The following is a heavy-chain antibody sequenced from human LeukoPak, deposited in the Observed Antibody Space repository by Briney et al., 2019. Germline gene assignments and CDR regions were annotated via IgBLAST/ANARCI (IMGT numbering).Heavy chain of an antibody. V-gene: IGHV1-8*01. CDR1: GYTFTSYD. CDR2: MNPNSGNT. CDR3: ARATIYVWGSYRYIDY. J-gene: IGHJ4*02. Sequence: GASVKVSCMASGYTFTSYDINWVRQATGQGLEWMGWMNPNSGNTGYAQKFQGRVTMTRNTSISTAYMELSSLRSEDTAVYYCARATIYVWGSYRYIDYWGQGTLVTVSS. D-gene: IGHD3-16*02.